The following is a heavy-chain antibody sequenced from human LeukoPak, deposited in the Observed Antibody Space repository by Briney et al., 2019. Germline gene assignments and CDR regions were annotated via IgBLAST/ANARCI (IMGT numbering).Heavy chain of an antibody. D-gene: IGHD3-3*01. CDR2: IIPIFGTA. CDR1: GGTFSSYA. V-gene: IGHV1-69*13. J-gene: IGHJ6*02. Sequence: GASVKVSCKASGGTFSSYAISWVRQAPGQGLEWMGGIIPIFGTANYAQKFQGRVTITADESTSTAYMELSSLRSEDTAVYYCARSAPTDYDFWSGSTYGMDVWGQGTTVTVSS. CDR3: ARSAPTDYDFWSGSTYGMDV.